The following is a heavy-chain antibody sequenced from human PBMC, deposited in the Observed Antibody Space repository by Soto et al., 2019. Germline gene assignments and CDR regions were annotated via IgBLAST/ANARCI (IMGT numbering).Heavy chain of an antibody. CDR1: GCTFSSYA. Sequence: SVKVSCKASGCTFSSYAISWVRQAPGQGLEWMGGIIPIFGTANYAQKFQGRVTITADESTSTAYMELSSLRSEDTAVYYCARGYDYGGGLLDYWGQGTLVTVSS. J-gene: IGHJ4*02. V-gene: IGHV1-69*13. CDR3: ARGYDYGGGLLDY. CDR2: IIPIFGTA. D-gene: IGHD3-16*01.